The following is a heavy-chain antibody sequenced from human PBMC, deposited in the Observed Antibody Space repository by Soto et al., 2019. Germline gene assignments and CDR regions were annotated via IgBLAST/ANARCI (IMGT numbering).Heavy chain of an antibody. Sequence: QVQLQESGPGLVKPSGTLSLTCAVSAGSISSSSWWSWVRQPPGKGLEWIGEIYHSGSTTYSPSLKSPVTISVDKSKNHFSLKLSSVTAAETAVYYCARRGDGSGSLDYWGRGTLVTVSS. CDR1: AGSISSSSW. CDR2: IYHSGST. CDR3: ARRGDGSGSLDY. J-gene: IGHJ4*02. V-gene: IGHV4-4*02. D-gene: IGHD3-10*01.